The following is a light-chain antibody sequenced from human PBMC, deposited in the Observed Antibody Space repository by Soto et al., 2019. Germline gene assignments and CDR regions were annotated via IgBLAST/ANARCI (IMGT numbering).Light chain of an antibody. V-gene: IGKV2-28*01. J-gene: IGKJ2*02. CDR3: MQARQTPCT. CDR1: QSLLHSNGYKY. Sequence: DIVMTQYPLSLPVTPGEPASISCRSSQSLLHSNGYKYLDWYLQKPGQSPQLLNYLGSNRAAGVPDRFSGRGSGTDFTLKISSVEAEDVGVYYCMQARQTPCTFGQRTKLEIK. CDR2: LGS.